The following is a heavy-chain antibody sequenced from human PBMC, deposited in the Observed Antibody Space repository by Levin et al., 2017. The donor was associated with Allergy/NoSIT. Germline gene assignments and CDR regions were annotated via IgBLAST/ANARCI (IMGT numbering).Heavy chain of an antibody. Sequence: LRLSCAVSGGSISSGGYSWSWIRQPPGKGLEWIGYIYHSGSTYYNPSLKSRVTISVDRSKNQFSLKLSSVTAADTAVYYCASSLSMVRGATYFDYWGQGTLVTVSS. V-gene: IGHV4-30-2*01. D-gene: IGHD3-10*01. J-gene: IGHJ4*02. CDR3: ASSLSMVRGATYFDY. CDR1: GGSISSGGYS. CDR2: IYHSGST.